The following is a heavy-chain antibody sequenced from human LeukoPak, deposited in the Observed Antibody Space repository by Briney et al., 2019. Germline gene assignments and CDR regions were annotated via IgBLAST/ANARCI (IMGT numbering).Heavy chain of an antibody. CDR2: IIPIFGTA. CDR3: ARFDPHPAAVPRGWFDP. V-gene: IGHV1-69*13. Sequence: SVKVSCKASGGTFSSYAISWVRQAPGQGLEWMGGIIPIFGTANYAQKFQGRVTITADESTSTAYMELSSLRSEDTAVYYCARFDPHPAAVPRGWFDPWDQGTLVTVSS. CDR1: GGTFSSYA. J-gene: IGHJ5*02. D-gene: IGHD6-13*01.